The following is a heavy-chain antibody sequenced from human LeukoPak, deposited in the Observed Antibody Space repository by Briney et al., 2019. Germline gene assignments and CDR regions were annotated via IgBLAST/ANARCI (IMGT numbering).Heavy chain of an antibody. CDR1: GFTFSSYG. CDR2: IWYDGSNK. Sequence: GRSLRLSCAASGFTFSSYGMHWVHQAPGKGLEWVAVIWYDGSNKYYADSVKGRFTISRDNSKNTLYLQLNSLRAEDTAVYYCARDGRGTMVRGAIDYWGQGTLVTVSS. V-gene: IGHV3-33*01. J-gene: IGHJ4*02. CDR3: ARDGRGTMVRGAIDY. D-gene: IGHD3-10*01.